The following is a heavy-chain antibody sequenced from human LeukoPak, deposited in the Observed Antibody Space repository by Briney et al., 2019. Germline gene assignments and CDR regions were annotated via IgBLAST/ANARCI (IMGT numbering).Heavy chain of an antibody. J-gene: IGHJ4*02. CDR2: INPYSGDT. V-gene: IGHV1-2*02. CDR1: GYTFSGYY. CDR3: ARDGEVLRFLQWSNPVDY. D-gene: IGHD3-3*01. Sequence: ASVKVSCKASGYTFSGYYIHWVRQAPGQGLEWMGWINPYSGDTDYARKFQGRVTMTRETSISTAYMELSRLRSDDTAVYYCARDGEVLRFLQWSNPVDYWGQGTLVTVSS.